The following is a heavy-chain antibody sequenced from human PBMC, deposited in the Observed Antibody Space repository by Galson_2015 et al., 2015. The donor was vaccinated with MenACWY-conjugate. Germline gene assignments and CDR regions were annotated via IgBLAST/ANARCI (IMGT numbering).Heavy chain of an antibody. CDR2: ISTYNGDT. V-gene: IGHV1-18*01. D-gene: IGHD5-12*01. Sequence: SVKVSCKASGYTFSTYGIAWVRQAPGHGLEWMGWISTYNGDTNYAQKFQGRVTMTTDTSTSTAYMELRSLRSDDTAVYYCARGDSDYDLSWNEYWGQGTLVTVSS. CDR1: GYTFSTYG. J-gene: IGHJ4*02. CDR3: ARGDSDYDLSWNEY.